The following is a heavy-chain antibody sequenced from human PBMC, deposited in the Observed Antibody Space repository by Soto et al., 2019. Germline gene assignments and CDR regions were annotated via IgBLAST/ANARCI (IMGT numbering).Heavy chain of an antibody. V-gene: IGHV1-2*04. D-gene: IGHD5-18*01. CDR3: ARDFLPDPSLQLWSYGMDV. CDR2: INPNSGGT. CDR1: GYTFTGYY. J-gene: IGHJ6*02. Sequence: ASVKVSCKASGYTFTGYYMHWVRQAPGQGLEWMGWINPNSGGTNYAQKFQGWVTMTRDTSISTAYMELSRLRSDDTAVYYCARDFLPDPSLQLWSYGMDVWGQGTTVTVSS.